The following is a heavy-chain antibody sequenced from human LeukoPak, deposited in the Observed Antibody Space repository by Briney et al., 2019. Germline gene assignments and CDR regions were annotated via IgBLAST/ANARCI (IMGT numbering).Heavy chain of an antibody. J-gene: IGHJ4*02. CDR2: IYTSGST. Sequence: SETLSLTCTVSGGSISSGSYYWSWIRQPAGKGLEWIGRIYTSGSTNYNPSLKSRVTISVDTSKNQFSLKLSSVTAADTAVYYCARRRNYDFWSGPGGYFDYWGQGTLVTVSS. D-gene: IGHD3-3*01. CDR3: ARRRNYDFWSGPGGYFDY. CDR1: GGSISSGSYY. V-gene: IGHV4-61*02.